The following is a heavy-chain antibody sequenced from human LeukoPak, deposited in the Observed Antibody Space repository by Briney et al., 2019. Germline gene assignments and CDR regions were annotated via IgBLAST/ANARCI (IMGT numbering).Heavy chain of an antibody. CDR3: AKDPSAYYFDY. V-gene: IGHV3-23*01. CDR1: GFTFDDYA. J-gene: IGHJ4*02. CDR2: ISGSGGST. Sequence: GGSLRLSCAASGFTFDDYAMHWVRQAPGKGLEWVSGISGSGGSTYYADSVKGRFTISRDNSKNTLYLQMNSLRAEDTAVYYCAKDPSAYYFDYWGQGTLVTVSS.